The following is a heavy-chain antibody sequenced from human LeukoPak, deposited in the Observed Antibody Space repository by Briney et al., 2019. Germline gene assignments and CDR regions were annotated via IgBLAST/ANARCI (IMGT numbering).Heavy chain of an antibody. Sequence: SETLSLTCAVYGGSFSGYDWSWIRQPPGKGLEWIGEINHSGSTNYNPSLKSRVTISVDTSKNQFSLKLSSVTAADTAVYYCARGGEYDSSGYFPNFDYWGQGTLVTVSS. J-gene: IGHJ4*02. CDR1: GGSFSGYD. CDR2: INHSGST. D-gene: IGHD3-22*01. CDR3: ARGGEYDSSGYFPNFDY. V-gene: IGHV4-34*01.